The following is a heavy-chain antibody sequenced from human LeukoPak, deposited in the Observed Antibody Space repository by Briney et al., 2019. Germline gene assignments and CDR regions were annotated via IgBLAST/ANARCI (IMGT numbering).Heavy chain of an antibody. D-gene: IGHD3-22*01. CDR2: IYYSGST. CDR1: LGTISSYY. CDR3: ARDTPDDSSGYYYRAAFDI. V-gene: IGHV4-59*01. Sequence: SETLSLTRTVSLGTISSYYWSWIRQPPGKGLAWIGFIYYSGSTNYTPSVKSRVTISVDTSKNQFSLKLSSVTAADTAVYYCARDTPDDSSGYYYRAAFDIWGQGTMVTVSS. J-gene: IGHJ3*02.